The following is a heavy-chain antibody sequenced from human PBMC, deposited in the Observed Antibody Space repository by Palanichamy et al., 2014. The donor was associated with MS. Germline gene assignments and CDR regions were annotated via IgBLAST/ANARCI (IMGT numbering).Heavy chain of an antibody. CDR3: ARDGGAGLFIRVGDYMDV. Sequence: EVQLVESGGGLVKPGGSLRLSCEGSGFTFSSYSMNWVRQAPGKGLEWVSSISSSTSYIYYADSVKGRFTISRDNAKNSLYLQMNSLRAEDTAVYYCARDGGAGLFIRVGDYMDVWGKGTTVTVSS. CDR1: GFTFSSYS. D-gene: IGHD3/OR15-3a*01. CDR2: ISSSTSYI. V-gene: IGHV3-21*01. J-gene: IGHJ6*03.